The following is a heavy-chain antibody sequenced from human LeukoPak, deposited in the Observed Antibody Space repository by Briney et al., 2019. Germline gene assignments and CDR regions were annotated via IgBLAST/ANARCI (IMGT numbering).Heavy chain of an antibody. Sequence: GGSLRLSCAASGFTFSSYGMHWVRQAPGKGLEWVAVISYDGSNKYYADSVKGRFTISRDNSKNTLYLQMNSLRAEDTAVYHCAKGNEDYGDYGIQHWGQGTLVTVSS. D-gene: IGHD4-17*01. CDR2: ISYDGSNK. V-gene: IGHV3-30*18. CDR3: AKGNEDYGDYGIQH. J-gene: IGHJ1*01. CDR1: GFTFSSYG.